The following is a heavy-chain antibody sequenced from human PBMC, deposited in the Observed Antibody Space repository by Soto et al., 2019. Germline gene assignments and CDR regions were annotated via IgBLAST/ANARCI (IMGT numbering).Heavy chain of an antibody. CDR1: GGTFSSYA. CDR3: ARRGESGSWSSDYYFYMDV. J-gene: IGHJ6*02. Sequence: QMQLVQSGAEVKKPGSSVKVSCKASGGTFSSYAISWVRQAPGQGLEWMAGMIPVFGSTHYTKKFQGRVTVTADESTSTAYLEVSSLRSEDTAVYYCARRGESGSWSSDYYFYMDVWGQGTTVIVSS. V-gene: IGHV1-69*01. D-gene: IGHD6-13*01. CDR2: MIPVFGST.